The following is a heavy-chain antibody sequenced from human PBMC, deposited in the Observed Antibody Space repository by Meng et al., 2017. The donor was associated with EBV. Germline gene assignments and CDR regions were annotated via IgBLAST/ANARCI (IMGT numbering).Heavy chain of an antibody. D-gene: IGHD3-10*01. CDR1: GGPFRYYA. Sequence: AAWKNPGSSLKVSCKTSGGPFRYYAISWVRQAPGQGLEWLGGFLPRLGAPNYAQKFHGRVKITADESTSTHYMDLSSLRSEDTAIYYCASESGRGYTPDYWGQGTLVTVSS. CDR3: ASESGRGYTPDY. V-gene: IGHV1-69*01. CDR2: FLPRLGAP. J-gene: IGHJ4*02.